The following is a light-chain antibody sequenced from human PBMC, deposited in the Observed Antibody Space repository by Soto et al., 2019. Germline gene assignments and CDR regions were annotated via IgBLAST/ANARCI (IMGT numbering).Light chain of an antibody. CDR2: DAS. CDR3: HQRSNWPPAIT. CDR1: QSVSSY. J-gene: IGKJ5*01. V-gene: IGKV3-11*01. Sequence: EIVLTQSPATLSLSPGERVTLSCRASQSVSSYLAWYQQKPGQAPRLLIYDASNRATGIPARFSGSGSATDFTLTISSLEPEDFAVYYCHQRSNWPPAITFGQGTRLESK.